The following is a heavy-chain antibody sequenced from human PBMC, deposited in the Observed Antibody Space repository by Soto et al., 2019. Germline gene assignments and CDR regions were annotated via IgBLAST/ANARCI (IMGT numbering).Heavy chain of an antibody. CDR1: GFTFSSYA. Sequence: GGSLRLSCAASGFTFSSYAMHWVRQAPGKGLEWVSSISNNRSNKYYADSVKGRFTISRDNSKNTLYLQMNSLRAEDTAVYYCAREKYDASSGYLDWWGRGTLVTVSS. CDR3: AREKYDASSGYLDW. J-gene: IGHJ4*02. CDR2: ISNNRSNK. V-gene: IGHV3-30-3*01. D-gene: IGHD3-22*01.